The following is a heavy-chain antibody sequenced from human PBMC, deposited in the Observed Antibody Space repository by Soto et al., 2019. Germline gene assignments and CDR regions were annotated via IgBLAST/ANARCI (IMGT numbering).Heavy chain of an antibody. J-gene: IGHJ5*02. CDR2: ISYDGSNK. CDR1: GFTFSSYA. Sequence: QVQLVESGGGVVQPGRSLRLSCAASGFTFSSYAMHLFRQAPGKGLEWVAVISYDGSNKYYADSVRGRFTISRDNSNNTLYLQMNSLRGEDAAVYYCARGWNDVSNWFGLLGQGTPVTVSS. D-gene: IGHD1-1*01. V-gene: IGHV3-30-3*01. CDR3: ARGWNDVSNWFGL.